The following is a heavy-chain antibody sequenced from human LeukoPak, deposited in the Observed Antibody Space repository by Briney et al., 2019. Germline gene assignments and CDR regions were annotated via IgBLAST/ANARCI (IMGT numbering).Heavy chain of an antibody. CDR1: GFTFSTSW. Sequence: GGSLRLSCAASGFTFSTSWMHWVRQAPGKGLEWVANIKQDGSEKYYVDSVKGRFTISRDNAKNSLYLQMNSLRVEDTAVYYCVSFSSPGRGQGTLVTVSS. V-gene: IGHV3-7*01. J-gene: IGHJ4*02. D-gene: IGHD6-6*01. CDR2: IKQDGSEK. CDR3: VSFSSPG.